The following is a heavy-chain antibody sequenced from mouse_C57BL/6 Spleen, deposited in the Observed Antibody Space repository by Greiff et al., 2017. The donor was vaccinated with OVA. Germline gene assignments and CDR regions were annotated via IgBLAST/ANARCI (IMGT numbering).Heavy chain of an antibody. D-gene: IGHD4-1*01. Sequence: EVKLQESGPELVKPGASVKMSCKASGYTFSDYNMHWVKQSHGKSLEWIGYINPNNGGTSYNQKFKGKATLTVNKSSSTAYMELRSLTSEDSAVYYGARGLGRGDYYAMDYWGQGTSGTVSS. CDR3: ARGLGRGDYYAMDY. CDR2: INPNNGGT. V-gene: IGHV1-22*01. J-gene: IGHJ4*01. CDR1: GYTFSDYN.